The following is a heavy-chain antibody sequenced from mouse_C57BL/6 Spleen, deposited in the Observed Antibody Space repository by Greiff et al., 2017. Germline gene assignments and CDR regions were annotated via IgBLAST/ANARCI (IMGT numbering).Heavy chain of an antibody. CDR2: IDPSDSYT. V-gene: IGHV1-69*01. CDR1: GYTFTSYW. Sequence: QVQLQQPGAELVMPGASVKLSCKASGYTFTSYWMHWVKQRPGQGLEWIGEIDPSDSYTNYNQKFKGKSTLTVDKSSSTAYMQLSSLTSEDSAVYYCARRRESAWFAYWGQGTLVTVSA. J-gene: IGHJ3*01. CDR3: ARRRESAWFAY.